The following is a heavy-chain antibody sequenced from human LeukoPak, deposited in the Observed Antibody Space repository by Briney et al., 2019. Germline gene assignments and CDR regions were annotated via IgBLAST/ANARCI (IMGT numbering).Heavy chain of an antibody. D-gene: IGHD6-13*01. CDR2: ISYDGSNK. J-gene: IGHJ4*02. Sequence: PGGSLRLSCAAFGFTFSSYAMHWVRQAPGKGLEWVAVISYDGSNKYYADSVKGRFTISRDNSKNTLYLQMNSLRAEDTAVYYCAREGGYSSSWYRLFDYWGQGTLVTVSS. V-gene: IGHV3-30-3*01. CDR1: GFTFSSYA. CDR3: AREGGYSSSWYRLFDY.